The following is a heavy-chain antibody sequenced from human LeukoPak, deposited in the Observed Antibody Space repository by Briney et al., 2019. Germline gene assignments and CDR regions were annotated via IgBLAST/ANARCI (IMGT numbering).Heavy chain of an antibody. Sequence: GGSLRLSCAASGFTFNTYTMSWVRQAPGKGLEWVGRIKSKTDGGTTDYAAPVKGRFTISRDDSKNTFYLQMNSLKTEDTAVYYCTIRYYDILTGYFNPHFDYWGQGTLVTVSS. V-gene: IGHV3-15*01. J-gene: IGHJ4*02. CDR3: TIRYYDILTGYFNPHFDY. CDR2: IKSKTDGGTT. CDR1: GFTFNTYT. D-gene: IGHD3-9*01.